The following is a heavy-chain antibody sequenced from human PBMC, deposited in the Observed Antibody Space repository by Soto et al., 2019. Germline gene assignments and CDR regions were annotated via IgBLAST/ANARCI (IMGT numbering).Heavy chain of an antibody. V-gene: IGHV1-18*01. CDR2: ISAYNGNT. Sequence: ASVKVSCKASGFTFTSSAVQWVRQAPGQGLEWMGWISAYNGNTNYAQKLQGRVTMTTDTSTSTAHMELRSLRSDDTAVYYCARDSSGWSEEFDYWGQGTLVTVSS. CDR1: GFTFTSSA. CDR3: ARDSSGWSEEFDY. D-gene: IGHD6-19*01. J-gene: IGHJ4*02.